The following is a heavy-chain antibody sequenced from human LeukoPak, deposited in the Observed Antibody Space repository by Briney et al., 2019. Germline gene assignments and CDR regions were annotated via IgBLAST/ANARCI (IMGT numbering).Heavy chain of an antibody. CDR3: ARASERDYYGSGSYRNWFDP. D-gene: IGHD3-10*01. CDR2: ISYDGSNK. Sequence: AGGSLRLSCAASRFTFSNYTMNWVRQAPGKGLEWVAVISYDGSNKYYADSVKGRFTISRDNSKNTLYLQMNSLRAEDTAVYYCARASERDYYGSGSYRNWFDPWGQGTLVTVSS. J-gene: IGHJ5*02. CDR1: RFTFSNYT. V-gene: IGHV3-30-3*01.